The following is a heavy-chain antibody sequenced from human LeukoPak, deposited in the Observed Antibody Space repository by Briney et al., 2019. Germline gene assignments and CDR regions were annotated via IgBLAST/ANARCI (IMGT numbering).Heavy chain of an antibody. CDR3: ARASAWNGAPSV. J-gene: IGHJ4*02. CDR1: GGPISSYY. CDR2: IYTRGST. D-gene: IGHD1-1*01. Sequence: SQTLSLICTVSGGPISSYYWSWIRQPAGKGLEWIGRIYTRGSTNYNPSLTSQVTISVDKSKNQFSLKLSSVTAADTAVYYCARASAWNGAPSVWGQGTLVTVSS. V-gene: IGHV4-4*07.